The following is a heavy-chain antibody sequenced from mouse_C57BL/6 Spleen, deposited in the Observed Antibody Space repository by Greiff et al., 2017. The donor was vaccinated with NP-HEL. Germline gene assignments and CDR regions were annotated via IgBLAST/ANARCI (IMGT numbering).Heavy chain of an antibody. Sequence: VQLVESGAELARPGASVKMSCKASGYTFTSYTMHWVKQRPGQGLEWIGYIIPSSGYTKYNQKFKDKATLTADKSSSTAYMQLSSLTSEDSAVYYCARKGAGYSFDYWGQGTTLTVSS. CDR3: ARKGAGYSFDY. V-gene: IGHV1-4*01. D-gene: IGHD2-2*01. CDR2: IIPSSGYT. J-gene: IGHJ2*01. CDR1: GYTFTSYT.